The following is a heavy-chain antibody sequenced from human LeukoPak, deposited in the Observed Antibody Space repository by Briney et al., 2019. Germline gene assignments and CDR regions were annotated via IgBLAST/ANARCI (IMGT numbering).Heavy chain of an antibody. V-gene: IGHV3-23*01. D-gene: IGHD3-22*01. CDR3: AKDFATGYYDSSGYLDVVDY. J-gene: IGHJ4*02. Sequence: GGSLRLSCAAPGFTFSSYAMSWVRQAPGKGLEWVSAISGSGGSTYYADSVKGRFTISRDNSKNTLYLQMNSLRAEDTAVYYCAKDFATGYYDSSGYLDVVDYWGQGTLVTVSS. CDR1: GFTFSSYA. CDR2: ISGSGGST.